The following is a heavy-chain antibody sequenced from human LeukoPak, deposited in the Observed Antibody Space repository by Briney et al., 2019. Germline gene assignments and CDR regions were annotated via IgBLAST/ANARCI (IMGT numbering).Heavy chain of an antibody. J-gene: IGHJ6*04. CDR3: ARGGVPAALYGMDV. D-gene: IGHD2-2*01. CDR1: GGTFSSYA. Sequence: ASVKVSCKASGGTFSSYAISWVRQAPGQGLEWMGGIIPIFGTANYAQKFQGRVTITADESTRTAYMGLSRLRSEDTAFYYCARGGVPAALYGMDVWGKGSTVTVSS. V-gene: IGHV1-69*13. CDR2: IIPIFGTA.